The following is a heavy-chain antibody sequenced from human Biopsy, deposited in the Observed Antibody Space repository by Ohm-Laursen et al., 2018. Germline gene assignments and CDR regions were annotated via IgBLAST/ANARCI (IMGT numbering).Heavy chain of an antibody. CDR3: ARDSRGGHLNTTLITGKNLDS. CDR2: INHSGRT. Sequence: SETLSLTCTVSRDSISNYYWSWIRQTPGKGLEWIGEINHSGRTNYNPSLKSRVTISVDTSKNQFSLKVRSVTAADTAVYFCARDSRGGHLNTTLITGKNLDSWGQGILVTVSS. D-gene: IGHD3-16*01. J-gene: IGHJ4*02. V-gene: IGHV4-34*01. CDR1: RDSISNYY.